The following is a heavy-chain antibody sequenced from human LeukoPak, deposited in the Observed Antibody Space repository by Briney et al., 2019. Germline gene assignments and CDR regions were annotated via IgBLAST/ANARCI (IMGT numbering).Heavy chain of an antibody. CDR3: ARRLNPISLDAFDI. Sequence: SVKVSCKASGGTFSSYAISWVRQAPGQGLEWMGGIIPIFGTANYAQKFQGRVTITADESTSTAYMELSSLRSEDTAVYYCARRLNPISLDAFDIWGQGTMVTVSS. D-gene: IGHD3-3*01. CDR2: IIPIFGTA. J-gene: IGHJ3*02. CDR1: GGTFSSYA. V-gene: IGHV1-69*13.